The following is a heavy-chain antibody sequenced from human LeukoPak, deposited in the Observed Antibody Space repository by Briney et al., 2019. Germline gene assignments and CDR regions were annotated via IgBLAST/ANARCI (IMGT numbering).Heavy chain of an antibody. D-gene: IGHD2-21*02. V-gene: IGHV4-39*01. Sequence: PSETLSLTCTVSGGSISSSSYYWGWIRQPPGKGLEWIGSIYYSGSTYYNPSLKSRVTISVDTSKNQFSLKLSSVTAADTAVYYCATGLAYCGGDCYPGWFDPWGQGTLVTVSS. CDR2: IYYSGST. CDR1: GGSISSSSYY. CDR3: ATGLAYCGGDCYPGWFDP. J-gene: IGHJ5*02.